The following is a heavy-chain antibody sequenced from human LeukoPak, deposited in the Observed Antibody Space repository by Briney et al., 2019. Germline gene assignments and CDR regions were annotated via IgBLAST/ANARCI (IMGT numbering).Heavy chain of an antibody. CDR3: ARGEYQLLYPLYYYYYTDV. D-gene: IGHD2-2*02. CDR1: GFTFSSYS. V-gene: IGHV3-21*01. CDR2: ISSSSSYI. J-gene: IGHJ6*03. Sequence: GGSLRLSCAASGFTFSSYSMNWVRQAPGKGLKWVSSISSSSSYIYYADSVKGRFTISRDNAKNSLYLQMNSLRAEDTAVYYCARGEYQLLYPLYYYYYTDVWGKGTTVTVSS.